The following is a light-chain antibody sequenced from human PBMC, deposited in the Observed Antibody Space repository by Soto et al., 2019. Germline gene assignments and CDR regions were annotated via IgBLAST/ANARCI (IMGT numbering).Light chain of an antibody. CDR1: QSVSSSY. CDR2: GAS. V-gene: IGKV3-20*01. J-gene: IGKJ2*01. CDR3: QQYGSSPPYT. Sequence: EIVLTQSPGTLSLPPGERATLSCRASQSVSSSYLAWYQQKPGQAPSLLIYGASSRATGIPDRFSGSGSGTDFTLTISRLEPEDFAVYYCQQYGSSPPYTFGQGTKLEIK.